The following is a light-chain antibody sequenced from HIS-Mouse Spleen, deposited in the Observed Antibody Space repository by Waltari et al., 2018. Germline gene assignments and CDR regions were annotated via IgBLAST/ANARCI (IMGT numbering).Light chain of an antibody. CDR2: SNT. J-gene: IGLJ3*02. CDR1: SSNIGSNY. CDR3: AAWDDSLSGPGV. Sequence: QSVLTQPPSASGTPGQRVTISCSGSSSNIGSNYVYWYQQLPGTAPKHLITSNTQRPSGVPDRFSGSKSGTSASLAISGLRSEDEADYYCAAWDDSLSGPGVFGGGTKLTVL. V-gene: IGLV1-47*02.